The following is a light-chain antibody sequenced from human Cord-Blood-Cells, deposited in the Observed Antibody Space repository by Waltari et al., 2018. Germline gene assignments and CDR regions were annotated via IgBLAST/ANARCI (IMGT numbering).Light chain of an antibody. Sequence: QSVLTQPPSVSGAPGQRVTLSCTGSSSNIGAGYDVHWYQQLPGPAPKLLIYGNSNRPSGVPDRFSGSKPGTSASLAITGLQAEDEADYYCQSYDSSLSGYVFGTGTKVTVL. CDR3: QSYDSSLSGYV. CDR1: SSNIGAGYD. CDR2: GNS. V-gene: IGLV1-40*01. J-gene: IGLJ1*01.